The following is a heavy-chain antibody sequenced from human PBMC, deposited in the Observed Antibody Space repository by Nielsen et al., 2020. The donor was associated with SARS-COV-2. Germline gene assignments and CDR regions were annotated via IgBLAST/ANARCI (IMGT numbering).Heavy chain of an antibody. CDR2: ISNEGTNK. CDR1: GFTFSSKG. J-gene: IGHJ4*02. CDR3: AKDDGYCYGGSCYFFDY. V-gene: IGHV3-30*19. Sequence: GESLKISCAASGFTFSSKGMHWVRQAPGKGLEWVAVISNEGTNKDYADSVKGRFTISRDNSKNTLYLQMSSLRAEDTAVYYCAKDDGYCYGGSCYFFDYWGQGTLVTVSS. D-gene: IGHD2-15*01.